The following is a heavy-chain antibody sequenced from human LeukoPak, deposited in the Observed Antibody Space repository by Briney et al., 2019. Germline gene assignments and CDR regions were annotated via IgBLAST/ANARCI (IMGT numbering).Heavy chain of an antibody. CDR2: LGGISGTA. J-gene: IGHJ4*02. D-gene: IGHD2/OR15-2a*01. Sequence: GGSLRLSCAASGFTFSNYAMTWVRQAPGKGPEWVSSLGGISGTAYYAESIKGRFTISRDNSKNTVYLQMNSLRAEDTAVYFCAKSAFYDRLYFDSWGQGTLVTVSS. CDR1: GFTFSNYA. V-gene: IGHV3-23*01. CDR3: AKSAFYDRLYFDS.